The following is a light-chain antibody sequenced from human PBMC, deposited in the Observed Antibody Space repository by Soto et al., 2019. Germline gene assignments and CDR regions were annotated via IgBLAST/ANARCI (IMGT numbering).Light chain of an antibody. CDR3: QQYHSTPWT. CDR1: QTILYNYNNKNY. Sequence: DIVMTQSPDSLAVSLGERATINCRSSQTILYNYNNKNYVAWYQQKPGQPPKLLIYWASTRESGVTDRFSGSGSGTDFTLTISNLKAEDVAVYYCQQYHSTPWTFGQGTKVQSK. CDR2: WAS. J-gene: IGKJ1*01. V-gene: IGKV4-1*01.